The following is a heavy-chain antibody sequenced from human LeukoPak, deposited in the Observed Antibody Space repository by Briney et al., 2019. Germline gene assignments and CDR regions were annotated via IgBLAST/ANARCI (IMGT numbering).Heavy chain of an antibody. V-gene: IGHV1-69*13. CDR3: ARAEGSGSINWFDP. CDR2: INPIFGTA. CDR1: GGTFSSYA. J-gene: IGHJ5*02. Sequence: ASVKVSFKASGGTFSSYAISWVRQAPGQGLEWMGGINPIFGTANYAQKFQGRVTITADESTSTAYMELSSLRSEDTAVYYCARAEGSGSINWFDPWGRGTLVTVSS. D-gene: IGHD3-10*01.